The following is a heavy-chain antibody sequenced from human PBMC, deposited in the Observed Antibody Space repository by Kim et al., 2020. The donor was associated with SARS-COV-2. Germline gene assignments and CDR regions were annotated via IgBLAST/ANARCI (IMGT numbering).Heavy chain of an antibody. CDR3: ARRKGSGSYYNSYYYGMDV. CDR1: GGSISSGGYY. V-gene: IGHV4-31*03. Sequence: SETLSLTCTVSGGSISSGGYYWSWIRQHPGKGLEWIGYIYYSGSTYYNPSLKSRVTISVDTSKNQFSLKLSSVTAADTAVYYCARRKGSGSYYNSYYYGMDVWGQGTTVTVSS. J-gene: IGHJ6*02. CDR2: IYYSGST. D-gene: IGHD3-10*01.